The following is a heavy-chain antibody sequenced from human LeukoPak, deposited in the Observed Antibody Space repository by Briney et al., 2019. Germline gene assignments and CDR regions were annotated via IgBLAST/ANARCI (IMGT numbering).Heavy chain of an antibody. J-gene: IGHJ4*02. CDR2: IYTSGST. CDR1: GGSISSYY. Sequence: PSETLSLTCTVSGGSISSYYWSWVRQPAGKGLEWIGRIYTSGSTNYNPSLKSRVTTSVDTSKNQFSLKLSSVTAADTAVYYCARDTQRRGYFDYWGQGTLVTVSS. CDR3: ARDTQRRGYFDY. V-gene: IGHV4-4*07. D-gene: IGHD3-10*01.